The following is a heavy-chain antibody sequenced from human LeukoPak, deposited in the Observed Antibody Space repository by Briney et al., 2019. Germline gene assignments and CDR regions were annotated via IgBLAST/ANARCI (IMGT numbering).Heavy chain of an antibody. CDR1: GYSFTSYW. J-gene: IGHJ4*02. V-gene: IGHV5-51*01. Sequence: GESLKISCKGSGYSFTSYWIGWERQMPGKGLEWMGIIYPGDSDTRYSPSFQGQVTISADKSISTAYLQWSSLKASDTAMYYCARSWDSGSQGPNVLIDYWGQGTLVTVSS. CDR2: IYPGDSDT. D-gene: IGHD1-26*01. CDR3: ARSWDSGSQGPNVLIDY.